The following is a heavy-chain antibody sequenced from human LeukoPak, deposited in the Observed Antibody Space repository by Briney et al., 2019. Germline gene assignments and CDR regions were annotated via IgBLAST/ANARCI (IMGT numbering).Heavy chain of an antibody. V-gene: IGHV1-69*06. CDR3: ARDTHYYGSGSPAFDL. D-gene: IGHD3-10*01. Sequence: ASVKVSCKASGGTFSTFAISWVRQAPGQGLEWMGGIIPIFGTINYAPNFRGKVTITADKSTSTAYMEMNSLRAEDTALYYCARDTHYYGSGSPAFDLWGRGTMVTVSS. CDR2: IIPIFGTI. CDR1: GGTFSTFA. J-gene: IGHJ3*01.